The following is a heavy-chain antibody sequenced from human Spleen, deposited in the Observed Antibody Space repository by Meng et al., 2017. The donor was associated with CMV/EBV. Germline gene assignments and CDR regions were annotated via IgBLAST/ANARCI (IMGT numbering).Heavy chain of an antibody. V-gene: IGHV4-59*01. CDR1: GGSISSYY. J-gene: IGHJ4*02. Sequence: SGGSISSYYGSWIRQPPGKGLEWIGYTYYSGSTNYNPSLKSRVTISVDTSKNQFSLELSSVTAADTAVYYCARDNPSYSTSWGYFDYWGQGTLVTVSS. CDR3: ARDNPSYSTSWGYFDY. D-gene: IGHD6-6*01. CDR2: TYYSGST.